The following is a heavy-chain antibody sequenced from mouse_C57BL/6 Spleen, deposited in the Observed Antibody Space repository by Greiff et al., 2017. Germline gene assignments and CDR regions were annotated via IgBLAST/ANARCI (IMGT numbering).Heavy chain of an antibody. Sequence: VQLKESGAELVKPGASVKISCKASGYAFSSYWMNWVKQRPGKGLEWIGQIYPGDGDTNYNGKFKGKATLTADKSSSTAYMQLSSLTSEDSAVYFCARAYDYDAGYAMDYWGQGTSVTVSS. D-gene: IGHD2-4*01. CDR2: IYPGDGDT. CDR3: ARAYDYDAGYAMDY. J-gene: IGHJ4*01. V-gene: IGHV1-80*01. CDR1: GYAFSSYW.